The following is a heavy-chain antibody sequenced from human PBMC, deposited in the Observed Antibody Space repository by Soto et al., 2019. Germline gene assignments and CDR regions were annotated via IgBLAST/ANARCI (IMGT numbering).Heavy chain of an antibody. CDR2: VWYDGGNK. CDR1: GFTFRNYG. Sequence: QVQLVESGGGVVQPGRSLRLSCAASGFTFRNYGMHWVRQAPAKGLEWVALVWYDGGNKNYVDSVKGRFTISRDKSKNTLYLQMNTLRDEDTAVYNCVTAAGDSGNDYVYYYGMDVWGQGTTVTVSS. CDR3: VTAAGDSGNDYVYYYGMDV. V-gene: IGHV3-33*01. D-gene: IGHD5-12*01. J-gene: IGHJ6*02.